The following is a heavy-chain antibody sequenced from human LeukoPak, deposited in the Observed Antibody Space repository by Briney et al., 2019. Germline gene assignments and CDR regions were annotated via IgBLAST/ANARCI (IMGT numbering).Heavy chain of an antibody. CDR1: GYTFTVYF. Sequence: GASVKVSCKASGYTFTVYFMHWVRQAHGQGLEWMGWINPNSGGTNYAQKFQGRVTMTRDTSISTAYMELSRLRSDDTAVYYCARELNYDSSGYYFDYWGQGTLVTVSS. D-gene: IGHD3-22*01. J-gene: IGHJ4*02. V-gene: IGHV1-2*02. CDR2: INPNSGGT. CDR3: ARELNYDSSGYYFDY.